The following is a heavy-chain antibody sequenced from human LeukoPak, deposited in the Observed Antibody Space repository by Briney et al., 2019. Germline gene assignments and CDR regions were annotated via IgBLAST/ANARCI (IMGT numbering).Heavy chain of an antibody. CDR2: IRHDGNEE. Sequence: PGRPLRLSCAASGFIFSKYGMHWVRQAPGRGLEWLALIRHDGNEEWYVDSVRGRFTISRDNSKNTVFLQMNSLRADDTAVYYCARWGIIGHDAFDIWGQGTMVTVSS. V-gene: IGHV3-33*01. CDR1: GFIFSKYG. D-gene: IGHD2/OR15-2a*01. J-gene: IGHJ3*02. CDR3: ARWGIIGHDAFDI.